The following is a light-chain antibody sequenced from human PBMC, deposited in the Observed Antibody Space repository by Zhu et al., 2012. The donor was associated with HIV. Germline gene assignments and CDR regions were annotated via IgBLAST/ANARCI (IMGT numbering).Light chain of an antibody. Sequence: DIQMTQSPSTLYASVGDRVTITYRASQSISSWLAWYQQKPGKAPNLLIYKASTLERGVPSRFSGSGSGTEFTLTISSLQPDDFATYYCQQYNSDFTFGQGTKLEIK. CDR1: QSISSW. V-gene: IGKV1-5*03. J-gene: IGKJ2*01. CDR2: KAS. CDR3: QQYNSDFT.